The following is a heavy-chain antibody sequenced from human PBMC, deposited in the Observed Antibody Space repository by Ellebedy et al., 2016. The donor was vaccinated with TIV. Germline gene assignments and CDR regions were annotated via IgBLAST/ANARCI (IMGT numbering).Heavy chain of an antibody. CDR2: IDPDDSDT. CDR3: ARLQSSMVGATVPDS. CDR1: GYIFTDYL. D-gene: IGHD1-26*01. Sequence: GESLKISCAASGYIFTDYLVAWVRQTPGLGLEWMGIIDPDDSDTRYSPSFQGQVTISGDRSSSSTYLQWSSLRASDTAIYYCARLQSSMVGATVPDSWGQGTQVIVSS. J-gene: IGHJ4*02. V-gene: IGHV5-51*01.